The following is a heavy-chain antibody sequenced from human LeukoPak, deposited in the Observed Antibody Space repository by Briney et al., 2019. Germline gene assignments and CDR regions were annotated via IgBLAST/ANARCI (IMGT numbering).Heavy chain of an antibody. J-gene: IGHJ5*02. Sequence: LVASVTVSCKASGYTFTGYYMHWVRQAPGQGLEWMGWINPNSGGTNYAQKFQGRVTMTRDTSISTAYMELSRLRSDDTAVYYCARDRIAAAVPFDHWGQGTLVTVSS. V-gene: IGHV1-2*03. CDR2: INPNSGGT. D-gene: IGHD6-13*01. CDR1: GYTFTGYY. CDR3: ARDRIAAAVPFDH.